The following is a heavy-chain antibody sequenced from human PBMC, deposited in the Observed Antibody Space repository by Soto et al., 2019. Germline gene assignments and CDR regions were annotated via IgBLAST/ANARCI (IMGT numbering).Heavy chain of an antibody. CDR2: LSGSGVST. Sequence: GGSLRLSCAASGFTFGGIAMSWVRQAPGKGLEWVSGLSGSGVSTYYAASVRGRFTISRDNWKNTLFLQMNSLRAEDTAVYYCAKSIGPDYGYSNWYFDLWGRGTLVTVSS. D-gene: IGHD4-17*01. V-gene: IGHV3-23*01. CDR3: AKSIGPDYGYSNWYFDL. J-gene: IGHJ2*01. CDR1: GFTFGGIA.